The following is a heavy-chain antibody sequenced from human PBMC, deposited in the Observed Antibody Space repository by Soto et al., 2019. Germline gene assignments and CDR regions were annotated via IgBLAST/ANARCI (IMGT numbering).Heavy chain of an antibody. CDR1: GFTFSSYS. Sequence: EVQLVESGGGLVQPGGSLRLSCAASGFTFSSYSMNWVRQAPGKGLEWVSYISSSSSTIYYADSVKGRFTISRDNAKNSLYLQMNSLRAEDTAVYYCARDMLVSLVAGRYATYWYFDLWGRGTLVTVSS. CDR2: ISSSSSTI. J-gene: IGHJ2*01. CDR3: ARDMLVSLVAGRYATYWYFDL. V-gene: IGHV3-48*01. D-gene: IGHD6-19*01.